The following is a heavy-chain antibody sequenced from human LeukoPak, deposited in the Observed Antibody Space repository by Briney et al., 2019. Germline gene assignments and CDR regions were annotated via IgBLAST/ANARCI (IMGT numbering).Heavy chain of an antibody. V-gene: IGHV3-23*01. Sequence: GGSLRLSCAVSGITFTTIDVSWVRLAPGKGLEWVSTITKSGGSTYYADSVKGRFTISRDNSKNTLYLQMNSLRAEDTAVYYCAKRYYGSGSGFGSYYFDYWGQGTLVTVSS. CDR2: ITKSGGST. D-gene: IGHD3-10*01. CDR1: GITFTTID. CDR3: AKRYYGSGSGFGSYYFDY. J-gene: IGHJ4*02.